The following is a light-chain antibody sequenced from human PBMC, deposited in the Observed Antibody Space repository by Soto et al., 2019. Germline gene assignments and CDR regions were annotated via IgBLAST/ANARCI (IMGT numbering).Light chain of an antibody. J-gene: IGKJ3*01. Sequence: DIVMTQSPDSLAVSLGERATINCKSSQSVLYSSNNKNYLAWYQQKPGQPPKLLIYWASTRESGVPDRFSGGGSGTDFTLNISSLQDEDVAVYYCQQDYSNPITFGPGTKVDIK. CDR1: QSVLYSSNNKNY. V-gene: IGKV4-1*01. CDR3: QQDYSNPIT. CDR2: WAS.